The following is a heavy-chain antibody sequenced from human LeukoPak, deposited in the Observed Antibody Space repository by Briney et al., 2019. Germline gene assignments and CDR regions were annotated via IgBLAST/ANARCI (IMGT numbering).Heavy chain of an antibody. V-gene: IGHV3-53*01. CDR3: ASRDYYDSSGYNDAFDI. J-gene: IGHJ3*02. CDR1: GFTVSSNY. Sequence: GGSLRLSCAASGFTVSSNYMSWVRQAPGKGLEWVSVSYSGGSTYYADSVKGRLTISRDNSKNTLYLQMNSLRAEDTAVYYCASRDYYDSSGYNDAFDIWGQGTMVTVSS. CDR2: SYSGGST. D-gene: IGHD3-22*01.